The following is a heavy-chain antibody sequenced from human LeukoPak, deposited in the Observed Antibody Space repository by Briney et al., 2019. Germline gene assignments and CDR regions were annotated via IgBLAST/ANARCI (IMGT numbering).Heavy chain of an antibody. V-gene: IGHV4-61*02. D-gene: IGHD6-13*01. CDR1: GGSISSGSYY. J-gene: IGHJ4*02. CDR3: ARGAAAGPAYAIFDY. CDR2: IYTSGST. Sequence: SQTLSLTCTVSGGSISSGSYYWSWIRQPAGKGLEWIGRIYTSGSTNYNPSLKSRVTISVDTSKNQFSLKLSSVTAADTAVYYCARGAAAGPAYAIFDYWGQGSLVTVSS.